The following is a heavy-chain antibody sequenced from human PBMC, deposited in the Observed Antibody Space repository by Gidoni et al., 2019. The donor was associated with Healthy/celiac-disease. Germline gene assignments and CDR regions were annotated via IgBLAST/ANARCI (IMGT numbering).Heavy chain of an antibody. CDR2: VDPEDGET. CDR1: GYTFTDYY. D-gene: IGHD3-22*01. V-gene: IGHV1-69-2*01. CDR3: ASSTRFTMIVVDYRDGDAFDI. J-gene: IGHJ3*02. Sequence: EVQLVQSGAEVKKPGATVKISCKGAGYTFTDYYMHWVQQAPGKGLEWMGLVDPEDGETIYAEKFQGRVTITAATSTVTAYMELSSLRSEDTAVYYCASSTRFTMIVVDYRDGDAFDIWGQGTMVTVSS.